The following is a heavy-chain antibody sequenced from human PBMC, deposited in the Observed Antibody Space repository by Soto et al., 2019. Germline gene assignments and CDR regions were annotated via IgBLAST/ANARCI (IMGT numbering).Heavy chain of an antibody. J-gene: IGHJ5*02. CDR3: ARGSPLWFDP. Sequence: ASVKVSFKASGYTFTSYAMDWVRQAPGQRLEWMLWINAGNCNTKYSQKFQGRVTITGDTSSSTAYMELSSLISEDTAVYYCARGSPLWFDPWGQGTLVTVSS. CDR2: INAGNCNT. CDR1: GYTFTSYA. V-gene: IGHV1-3*01.